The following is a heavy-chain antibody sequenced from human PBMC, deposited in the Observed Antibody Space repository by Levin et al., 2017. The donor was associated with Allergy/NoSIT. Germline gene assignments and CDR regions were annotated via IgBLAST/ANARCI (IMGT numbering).Heavy chain of an antibody. CDR2: IYYSGST. V-gene: IGHV4-39*01. CDR1: GGSISSSSYY. CDR3: ARVVAAEKEAFDS. Sequence: SETLSLTCTVSGGSISSSSYYWGWIRQPPGKGLEWIGSIYYSGSTYYNPSLKSRVTISVDTSKNQFSLKLSSVTAADTAVYYCARVVAAEKEAFDSWGQGTMVTVSS. J-gene: IGHJ3*02. D-gene: IGHD2-15*01.